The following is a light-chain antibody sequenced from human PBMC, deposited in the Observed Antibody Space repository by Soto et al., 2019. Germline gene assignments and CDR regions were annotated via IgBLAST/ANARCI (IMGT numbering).Light chain of an antibody. CDR1: SSNIGAGYD. J-gene: IGLJ2*01. V-gene: IGLV1-40*01. Sequence: QPVLTQPPSVSGAPGQRVTISCTGSSSNIGAGYDVHWYQQLPGTAPKLLIYGNSNRPSGVPDRFSGSKSGTSASLAITGLQAEDEADYYCQSYDSSGEVFGGGTQLTVL. CDR3: QSYDSSGEV. CDR2: GNS.